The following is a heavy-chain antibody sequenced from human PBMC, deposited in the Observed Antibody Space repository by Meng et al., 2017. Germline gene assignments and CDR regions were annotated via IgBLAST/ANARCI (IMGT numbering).Heavy chain of an antibody. D-gene: IGHD3-22*01. J-gene: IGHJ3*02. Sequence: ASVKVSCKASGYTFTSYGISWVRQAPGQGLEGMGWISAYNGNTNYAQKLQGRVTMTTDTSTSTAYMELRSLRSDDTAVYYCARDRAPYDGGAFDIWGQGTMVTVSS. CDR1: GYTFTSYG. CDR2: ISAYNGNT. V-gene: IGHV1-18*01. CDR3: ARDRAPYDGGAFDI.